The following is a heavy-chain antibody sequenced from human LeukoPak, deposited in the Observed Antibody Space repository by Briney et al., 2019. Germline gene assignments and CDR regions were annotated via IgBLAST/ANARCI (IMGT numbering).Heavy chain of an antibody. CDR3: ARDPWRQRYSSSSTPPFDY. CDR2: IRYDGSNK. Sequence: QSGGSLRLSCAASGFTFSSYGMHWVRQAPGKGLEWVAFIRYDGSNKYYADSVKGRFTISRDNSKNTLYLQMNSLRAEDTAVYYCARDPWRQRYSSSSTPPFDYWGQGTLVTVSS. V-gene: IGHV3-30*02. J-gene: IGHJ4*02. CDR1: GFTFSSYG. D-gene: IGHD6-6*01.